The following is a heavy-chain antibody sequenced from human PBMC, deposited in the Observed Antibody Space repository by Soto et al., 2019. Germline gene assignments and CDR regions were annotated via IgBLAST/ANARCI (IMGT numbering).Heavy chain of an antibody. D-gene: IGHD3-3*01. CDR2: IYYSGST. J-gene: IGHJ4*02. Sequence: SETLSLTCTGSCGSISSYYWSWIRQPPGKGLEWIGYIYYSGSTNYNPSLKSRVTISVDTSKNQFSLKLSSVTAADTAVYSCARHSRTHTIFGVVIEKGYYFDYWGQGTLVTVSS. V-gene: IGHV4-59*08. CDR1: CGSISSYY. CDR3: ARHSRTHTIFGVVIEKGYYFDY.